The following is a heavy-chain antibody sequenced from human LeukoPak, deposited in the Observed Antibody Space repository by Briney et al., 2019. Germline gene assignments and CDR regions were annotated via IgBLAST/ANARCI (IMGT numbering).Heavy chain of an antibody. V-gene: IGHV4-59*08. J-gene: IGHJ5*02. CDR3: ATCAPNRYWLAP. CDR1: NGSLSNDY. CDR2: IAYSGYT. Sequence: SETLSLTCNVSNGSLSNDYWPWVRQPPGHGLGWIAYIAYSGYTDYNPSVKTRVTMSIHTSKSQFTLHLRSVSAADTAIYYCATCAPNRYWLAPWGQGILVTVSS.